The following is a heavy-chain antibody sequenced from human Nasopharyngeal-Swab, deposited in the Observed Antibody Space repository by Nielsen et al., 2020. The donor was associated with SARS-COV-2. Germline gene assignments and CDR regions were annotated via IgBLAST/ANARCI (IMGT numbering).Heavy chain of an antibody. D-gene: IGHD6-19*01. CDR3: AREKAVAGIGGYHYYGMDV. Sequence: GGSLRLSCAASGLTVSSNYMSWVRQAPGKGLEWVSAIYSGGSTYYIDSVKGRFTVSRDNSRNTLYLQMNSLRPEDTAVYYCAREKAVAGIGGYHYYGMDVWGQGTTVTVSS. CDR2: IYSGGST. J-gene: IGHJ6*02. CDR1: GLTVSSNY. V-gene: IGHV3-53*05.